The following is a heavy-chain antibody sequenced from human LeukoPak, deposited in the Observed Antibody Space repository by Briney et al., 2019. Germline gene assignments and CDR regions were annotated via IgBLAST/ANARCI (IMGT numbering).Heavy chain of an antibody. CDR1: GFTFSSYG. Sequence: GGTLRLSCAASGFTFSSYGMSWVRQAPGKGLEWVSAISGSGGSTYYADSVKGRFTISRDNSKNTLYLQMNSLRAEDTAVYFCAREEHYRRYFALWGRGTLVTVSS. J-gene: IGHJ2*01. D-gene: IGHD3-16*02. V-gene: IGHV3-23*01. CDR3: AREEHYRRYFAL. CDR2: ISGSGGST.